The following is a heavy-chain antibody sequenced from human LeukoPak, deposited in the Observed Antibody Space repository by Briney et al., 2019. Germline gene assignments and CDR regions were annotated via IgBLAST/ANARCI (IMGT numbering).Heavy chain of an antibody. D-gene: IGHD3-22*01. CDR2: TITFLGIA. CDR1: VGTFSSYT. V-gene: IGHV1-69*02. Sequence: AVKVTCKASVGTFSSYTNSWARHPPGPGHERVGRTITFLGIANCAQKFQGRVTITADKSTSTAYMELSSLRSEDTAVYYCATRLYYYDSSGYTAAADAFDIWGQGTMVTVSS. CDR3: ATRLYYYDSSGYTAAADAFDI. J-gene: IGHJ3*02.